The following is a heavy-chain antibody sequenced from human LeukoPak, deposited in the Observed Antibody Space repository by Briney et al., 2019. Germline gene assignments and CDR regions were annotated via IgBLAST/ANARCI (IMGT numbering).Heavy chain of an antibody. CDR1: GGSFSGYY. D-gene: IGHD4-11*01. CDR2: INHSGST. J-gene: IGHJ4*02. V-gene: IGHV4-34*01. Sequence: PSETLSLTCAVYGGSFSGYYWSWIRQPPGKGLEWIGEINHSGSTNYNPSLKSRVTISVDTSKNQFSLKLSSVTAADTAVYYCARGSSLRSYSMCVGTAWGQGTLVTVSS. CDR3: ARGSSLRSYSMCVGTA.